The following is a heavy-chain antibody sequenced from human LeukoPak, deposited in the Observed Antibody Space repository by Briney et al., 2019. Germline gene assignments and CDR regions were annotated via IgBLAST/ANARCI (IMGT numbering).Heavy chain of an antibody. V-gene: IGHV3-72*01. CDR2: IRNKANSYTT. CDR1: GFIFGDHY. Sequence: QTGGSLRLSCAASGFIFGDHYMDWIRQAPGKGLEWVGRIRNKANSYTTEYAASVKGIFTISRDDSKNSLYLQMSSLKTEDTALYYCARARYSANDYSDYWGQGTLVTVSS. CDR3: ARARYSANDYSDY. D-gene: IGHD1-26*01. J-gene: IGHJ4*02.